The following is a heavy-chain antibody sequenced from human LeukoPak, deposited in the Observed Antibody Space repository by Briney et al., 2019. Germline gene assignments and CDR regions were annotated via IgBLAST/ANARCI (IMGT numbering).Heavy chain of an antibody. CDR2: ISGSGGST. CDR3: AKNGDRGAYCSGGSCYPYYYYNMDV. CDR1: GFTFSSYA. Sequence: GGSLRLSCAASGFTFSSYAMSWVRQAPGKGLEWVSAISGSGGSTYYADSVKGRFTISRDNSKNTLYLQMNSLRAEDTAIYYCAKNGDRGAYCSGGSCYPYYYYNMDVWGKGTTVTISS. D-gene: IGHD2-15*01. V-gene: IGHV3-23*01. J-gene: IGHJ6*03.